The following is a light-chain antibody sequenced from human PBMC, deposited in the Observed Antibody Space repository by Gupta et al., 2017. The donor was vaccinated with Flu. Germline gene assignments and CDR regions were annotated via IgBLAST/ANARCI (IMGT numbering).Light chain of an antibody. CDR2: EVS. CDR1: QSLLHSDGKSY. V-gene: IGKV2D-29*01. Sequence: DIVMTQTPLSLSVTPGQPASLPCKSSQSLLHSDGKSYVSWYLQKPGQPPPLLIYEVSNRFCGVPDRCSGSGSGTDVTLKISRVEAEDVGVYYCMQSRQLQTFGQGTKVEIK. J-gene: IGKJ2*01. CDR3: MQSRQLQT.